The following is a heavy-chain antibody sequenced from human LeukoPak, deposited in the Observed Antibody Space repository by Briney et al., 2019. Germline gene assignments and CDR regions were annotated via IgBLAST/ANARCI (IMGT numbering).Heavy chain of an antibody. CDR2: ISTSSNTI. J-gene: IGHJ5*02. Sequence: GGSLRLSCAASGFTFSSYSMNWVREAPGKGLEWVSYISTSSNTIHYADSVKGRFTISRDNAKNSLYLQMSSLRDEDTAVYYCARDRGTSGYLPWGQGTLVTVSS. D-gene: IGHD3-22*01. V-gene: IGHV3-48*02. CDR3: ARDRGTSGYLP. CDR1: GFTFSSYS.